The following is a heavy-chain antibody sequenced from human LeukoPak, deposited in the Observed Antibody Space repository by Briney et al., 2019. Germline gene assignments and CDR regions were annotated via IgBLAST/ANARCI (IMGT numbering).Heavy chain of an antibody. D-gene: IGHD3-22*01. Sequence: GGSLRLSCAASGFTFNIYALHWVRQAPGKGLEWVARISYDGSNKYYADSVKGRFTISRDNSKNTLHLQMNSLRPEDTAMYYCARDTYDSIHGMDVWGQGTTVTVSS. CDR1: GFTFNIYA. CDR3: ARDTYDSIHGMDV. J-gene: IGHJ6*02. CDR2: ISYDGSNK. V-gene: IGHV3-30*04.